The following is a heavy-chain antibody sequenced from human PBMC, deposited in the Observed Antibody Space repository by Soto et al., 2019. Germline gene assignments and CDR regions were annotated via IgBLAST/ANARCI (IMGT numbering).Heavy chain of an antibody. CDR1: GFAFSSHA. J-gene: IGHJ6*02. V-gene: IGHV3-23*01. Sequence: EVQLLESGGGLVQPGGSLRLSCAASGFAFSSHAMIWVRQAPGKGLEWVSAISGSAVNTCYADSVKGRFTVSRDNSKNTVYLQMNSLRAEDTALYYCARGLITSYYYYYGMDVWGQGTTVTVSS. D-gene: IGHD3-16*02. CDR2: ISGSAVNT. CDR3: ARGLITSYYYYYGMDV.